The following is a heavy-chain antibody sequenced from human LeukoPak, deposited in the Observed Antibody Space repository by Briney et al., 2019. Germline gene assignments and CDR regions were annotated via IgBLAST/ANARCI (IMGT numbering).Heavy chain of an antibody. Sequence: SVKVSCKASGGTFSSYAISWVRQAPGQGLEWMGGIIPIFGTANYAQKFQGRVTITADKSTSTAYMELSSLRSEDTAVYYCARVIAVAQAFDIWGQGTMVTVSS. D-gene: IGHD6-19*01. J-gene: IGHJ3*02. CDR1: GGTFSSYA. CDR3: ARVIAVAQAFDI. V-gene: IGHV1-69*06. CDR2: IIPIFGTA.